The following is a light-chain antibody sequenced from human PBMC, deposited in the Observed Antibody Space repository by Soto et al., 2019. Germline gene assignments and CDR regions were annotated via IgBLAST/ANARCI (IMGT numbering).Light chain of an antibody. Sequence: EIVLTQSPGTLSLSPGEGATLFCRTSQRVSTNLAWYQQKPGQSPRLLMYAASNRATGIPDRFSGSGSGTDFSLTISRLEPEDFAVYYCQPYGNVRRTFGGGTKVDIK. CDR2: AAS. J-gene: IGKJ4*01. CDR1: QRVSTN. CDR3: QPYGNVRRT. V-gene: IGKV3-20*01.